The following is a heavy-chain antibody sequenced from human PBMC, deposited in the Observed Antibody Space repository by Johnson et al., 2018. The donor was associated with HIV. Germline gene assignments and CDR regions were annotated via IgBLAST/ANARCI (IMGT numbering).Heavy chain of an antibody. V-gene: IGHV3-66*01. CDR1: GFSVSNTY. CDR2: IYSGGST. Sequence: VQLVESGGGLVEPGGSLRLSCVASGFSVSNTYMNWVRQAPGKGLEWVSVIYSGGSTYYADSVRGRFTISRDNSKNALYLQMSSRRVEDTAMYYCARDGESQQLPLGDAFDIWGQGTLVTVSS. D-gene: IGHD6-13*01. CDR3: ARDGESQQLPLGDAFDI. J-gene: IGHJ3*02.